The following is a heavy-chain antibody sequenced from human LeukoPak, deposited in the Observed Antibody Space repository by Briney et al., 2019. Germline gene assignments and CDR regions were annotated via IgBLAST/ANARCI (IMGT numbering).Heavy chain of an antibody. J-gene: IGHJ4*02. CDR1: GASINSYY. D-gene: IGHD5-18*01. CDR3: AREAMYSYGNNFDY. V-gene: IGHV4-59*01. CDR2: IYYSGSA. Sequence: SETLSLTCTVSGASINSYYWSWIRQPPGKGLEWIGYIYYSGSANYNPSLKSRVTISVDTSKNQFSLKLSSVTAADTAVYHCAREAMYSYGNNFDYWGQGTLVTVSS.